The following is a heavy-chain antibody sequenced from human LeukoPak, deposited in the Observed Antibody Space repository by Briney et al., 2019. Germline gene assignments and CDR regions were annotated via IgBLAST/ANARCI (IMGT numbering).Heavy chain of an antibody. J-gene: IGHJ5*02. V-gene: IGHV4-59*11. Sequence: SETLSLTCTVSGGPIRSPYWNWIRQPPGKGLEWIGYISYSGSTNYNPSLQTRVSISLDMSKNHFSLKLRSVTAADTAVYYCARDSLYATNWYDPWGQGTLVTVSS. D-gene: IGHD2-8*01. CDR3: ARDSLYATNWYDP. CDR2: ISYSGST. CDR1: GGPIRSPY.